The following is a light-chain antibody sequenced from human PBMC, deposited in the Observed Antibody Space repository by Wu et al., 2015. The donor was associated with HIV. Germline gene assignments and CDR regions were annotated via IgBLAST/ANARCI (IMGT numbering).Light chain of an antibody. Sequence: EIVLTQSPGTLSLSPGERATLSCRASQSVSSSYLVWYQQKPGRAPRLLIYDASTRATGTPGRFSGRGSGTEFTLTINSMQSEDFAIYYCQQYNNWPRHTFGQGTKLEI. J-gene: IGKJ2*01. V-gene: IGKV3-15*01. CDR3: QQYNNWPRHT. CDR1: QSVSSSY. CDR2: DAS.